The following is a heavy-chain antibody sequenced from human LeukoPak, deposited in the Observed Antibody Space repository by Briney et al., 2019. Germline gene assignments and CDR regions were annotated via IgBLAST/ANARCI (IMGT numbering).Heavy chain of an antibody. D-gene: IGHD5-12*01. CDR1: GSTFTGYY. CDR3: ARASGLRGGGFDP. CDR2: INPNSAGT. Sequence: GASVKVSCKASGSTFTGYYMHWVRQAPGQGLEWMGWINPNSAGTNYAQNFQGRVTMTRDTSINTAYMELSRLKSDDTAIYYCARASGLRGGGFDPWGQGTLVTVSA. V-gene: IGHV1-2*02. J-gene: IGHJ5*02.